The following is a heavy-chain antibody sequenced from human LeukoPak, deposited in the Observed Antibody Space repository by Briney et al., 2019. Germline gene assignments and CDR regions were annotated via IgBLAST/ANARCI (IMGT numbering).Heavy chain of an antibody. CDR1: GGSISSGSYY. CDR2: IYTSGST. CDR3: ARTYCSSTSCYRPYYYYMDV. V-gene: IGHV4-61*02. J-gene: IGHJ6*03. D-gene: IGHD2-2*01. Sequence: KPSQTLSLTCTVSGGSISSGSYYWSWIRQPAGKGLEWIGRIYTSGSTNYNPSLKSRVTISVDTSKNQFSLKLSSVTAADTAVYYCARTYCSSTSCYRPYYYYMDVWGKGTTVTVSS.